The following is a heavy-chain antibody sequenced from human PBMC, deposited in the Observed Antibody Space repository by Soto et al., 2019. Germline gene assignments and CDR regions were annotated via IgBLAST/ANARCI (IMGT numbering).Heavy chain of an antibody. D-gene: IGHD1-1*01. CDR3: ASPGGTPPGLYYYYGMDV. Sequence: GASVKVSCKASGGTFSSYAISWMRQAPGQGLEWMGGIIPIFGTANYAQKFQGRVTITADESTSTAYMELSSLRSEDTAVYYCASPGGTPPGLYYYYGMDVWGQGTTVTVSS. CDR2: IIPIFGTA. CDR1: GGTFSSYA. J-gene: IGHJ6*02. V-gene: IGHV1-69*13.